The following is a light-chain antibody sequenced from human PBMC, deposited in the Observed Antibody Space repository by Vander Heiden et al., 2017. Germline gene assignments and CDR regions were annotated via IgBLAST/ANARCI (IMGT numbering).Light chain of an antibody. Sequence: EIVLTQSPGTLSLSPGERATLSSRASQSVSSSYLAWEQQEPGQAPRLLIYGASSRATDNPDRFSGSGSGTDFTLTISRLGPEGFGGYYWQHYGSSLYTFGQGTKLEIK. CDR2: GAS. J-gene: IGKJ2*01. CDR3: QHYGSSLYT. CDR1: QSVSSSY. V-gene: IGKV3-20*01.